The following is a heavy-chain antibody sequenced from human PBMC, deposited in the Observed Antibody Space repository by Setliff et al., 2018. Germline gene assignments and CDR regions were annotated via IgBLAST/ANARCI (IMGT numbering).Heavy chain of an antibody. CDR2: IHYSGST. V-gene: IGHV4-59*08. J-gene: IGHJ6*03. D-gene: IGHD3-10*01. Sequence: SETLSLTCTVSGDSISGDYWSWIRQPPGKGLEWIGFIHYSGSTNYNPSLKSRVTISADTSNNQLSLKLTSVSAADTAVYYCARAYYYGSGNSHKYYMDVWGKGTAVTVSS. CDR1: GDSISGDY. CDR3: ARAYYYGSGNSHKYYMDV.